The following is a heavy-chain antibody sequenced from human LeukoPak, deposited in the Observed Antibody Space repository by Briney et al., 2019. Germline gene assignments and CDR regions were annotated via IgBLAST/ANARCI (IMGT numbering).Heavy chain of an antibody. CDR1: GGSISSYY. D-gene: IGHD5-18*01. J-gene: IGHJ3*02. CDR2: IYTSGST. CDR3: ARDLVDTAPDAFDI. Sequence: SETLSLTCTVSGGSISSYYWSWIRQPAGKGLEWIGRIYTSGSTNYNPSLKSRVTMSVDTPKNQFSLKLSSVTAADTAVYYCARDLVDTAPDAFDIWGQGTMVTVSS. V-gene: IGHV4-4*07.